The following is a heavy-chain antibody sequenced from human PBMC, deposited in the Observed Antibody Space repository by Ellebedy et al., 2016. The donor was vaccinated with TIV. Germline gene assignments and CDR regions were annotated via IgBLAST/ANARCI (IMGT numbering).Heavy chain of an antibody. CDR2: IYYSGST. Sequence: GSLRLXXTVSGGSISSSSYYWGWIRQPPGKGLEWIGSIYYSGSTYYNPSLKSRVTISVDTSKNQFSLKLSSVTAADTAVYYCARDLRLAAAPFDYWGQGTLVTVSS. D-gene: IGHD6-13*01. V-gene: IGHV4-39*07. J-gene: IGHJ4*02. CDR3: ARDLRLAAAPFDY. CDR1: GGSISSSSYY.